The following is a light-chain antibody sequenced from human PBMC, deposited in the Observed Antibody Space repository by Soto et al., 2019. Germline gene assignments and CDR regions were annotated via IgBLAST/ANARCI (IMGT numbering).Light chain of an antibody. CDR3: ATWDSSLGGGV. Sequence: QSVLTQPPSVSAAPGQKVTISCSGSSSNIGNNYVSWYQQFPGTAPKLLIYDTNKRPSGILDRFSGSKSGTSATLGITGLQTGDEATYYCATWDSSLGGGVFGGGTQLTVL. J-gene: IGLJ3*02. CDR1: SSNIGNNY. CDR2: DTN. V-gene: IGLV1-51*01.